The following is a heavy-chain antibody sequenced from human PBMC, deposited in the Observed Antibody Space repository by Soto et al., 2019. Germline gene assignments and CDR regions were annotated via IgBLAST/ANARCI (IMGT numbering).Heavy chain of an antibody. Sequence: SETLSLTCAVYGGSFSGYYWSWIRQPPGKGLEWIGEINHSGSTNYNPSLKSRVTISVDTSKNQLSLKLSSVTAADTAVYYCARGMTTVTLAIDYWGQGTLVTVSS. CDR3: ARGMTTVTLAIDY. CDR1: GGSFSGYY. CDR2: INHSGST. V-gene: IGHV4-34*01. D-gene: IGHD4-17*01. J-gene: IGHJ4*02.